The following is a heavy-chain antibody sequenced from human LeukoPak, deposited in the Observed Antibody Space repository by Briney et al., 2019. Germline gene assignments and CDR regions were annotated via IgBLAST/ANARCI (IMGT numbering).Heavy chain of an antibody. J-gene: IGHJ6*02. CDR2: ISYDGSNR. D-gene: IGHD4-17*01. CDR3: AKDLLYGDYPSSGMDV. V-gene: IGHV3-30*18. Sequence: GGSLRLSCAASGFTFSSYAMSWVRQAPGKGLEWVAVISYDGSNRYYADSVKGLFTISRDNSKNTLYLQMNSLRAEDTAVYYCAKDLLYGDYPSSGMDVWGQGTTVTVSS. CDR1: GFTFSSYA.